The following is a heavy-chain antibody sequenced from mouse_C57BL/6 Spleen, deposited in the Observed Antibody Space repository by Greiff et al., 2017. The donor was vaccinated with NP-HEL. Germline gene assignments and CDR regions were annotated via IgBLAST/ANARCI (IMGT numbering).Heavy chain of an antibody. CDR2: ISYDGSN. V-gene: IGHV3-6*01. CDR1: GYSITSGYY. D-gene: IGHD4-1*02. Sequence: EVKLMESGPGLVKPSQSLSLTCSVTGYSITSGYYWNWIRQFPGNKLEWMGYISYDGSNKYNPSLKNRISITRDTSKNQFFLKLNSVTTEDTATYYCARGSNWDFAYWGQGTLVTVSA. CDR3: ARGSNWDFAY. J-gene: IGHJ3*01.